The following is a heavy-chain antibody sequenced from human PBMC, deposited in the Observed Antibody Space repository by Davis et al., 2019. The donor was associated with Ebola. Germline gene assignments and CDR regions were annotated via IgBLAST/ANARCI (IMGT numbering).Heavy chain of an antibody. J-gene: IGHJ6*03. Sequence: GESLKISCAASRFSFNNAWMSWVRQAPGKGLEWVGRIKSKTHGGTTDYAALVKGRFTISSDESESTVYLQMNNLRTEDTAVYYCAKDYGSGTWDYYYYMDVWGKGTTVTVSS. CDR1: RFSFNNAW. CDR2: IKSKTHGGTT. CDR3: AKDYGSGTWDYYYYMDV. V-gene: IGHV3-15*01. D-gene: IGHD3-10*01.